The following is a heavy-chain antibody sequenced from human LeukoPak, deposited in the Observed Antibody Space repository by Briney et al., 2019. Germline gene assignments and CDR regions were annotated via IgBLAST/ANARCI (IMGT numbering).Heavy chain of an antibody. V-gene: IGHV3-30*02. CDR1: GFTFSSYG. CDR3: AKAQNSGYDYENFDY. D-gene: IGHD5-12*01. Sequence: GGSLRLSCAASGFTFSSYGMHWVRQAPGMGLEWVAFIRYDGSNKYYADSVKGRFTISRDNSKNTLYLQMNSLRAEDTAVYYCAKAQNSGYDYENFDYWGQGTLVTVSS. CDR2: IRYDGSNK. J-gene: IGHJ4*02.